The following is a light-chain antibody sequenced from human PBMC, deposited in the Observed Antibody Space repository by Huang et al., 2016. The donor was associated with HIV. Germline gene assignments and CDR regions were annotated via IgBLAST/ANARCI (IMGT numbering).Light chain of an antibody. CDR2: WAS. V-gene: IGKV4-1*01. Sequence: DIVMTQSPDSLAVSLGERATINCKSSQSVLYNSNNKNYLAWYQQKPGQPPKRLIYWASTRESGVPDRFSCSGSGTDFTLTISSLQAEDVAVYSCQQYYSIPFAFGPGTKVDIK. CDR3: QQYYSIPFA. J-gene: IGKJ3*01. CDR1: QSVLYNSNNKNY.